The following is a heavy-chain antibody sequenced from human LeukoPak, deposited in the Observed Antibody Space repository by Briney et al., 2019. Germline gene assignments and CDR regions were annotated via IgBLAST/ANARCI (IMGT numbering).Heavy chain of an antibody. V-gene: IGHV3-66*02. CDR3: ARDRGGSYFDY. CDR1: GFTVRSNY. CDR2: IYSGGST. Sequence: QSGGSLRLSCAASGFTVRSNYMSWVRQAPGKGLEWVSVIYSGGSTYYADSVKGRFTISRDNSKNTLYLQMNSLRAADTAVYYCARDRGGSYFDYWGQGTLVTASS. D-gene: IGHD1-26*01. J-gene: IGHJ4*02.